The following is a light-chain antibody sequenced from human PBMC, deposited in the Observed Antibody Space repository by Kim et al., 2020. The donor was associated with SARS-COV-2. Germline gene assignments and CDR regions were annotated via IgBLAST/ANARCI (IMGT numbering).Light chain of an antibody. J-gene: IGLJ2*01. Sequence: APGKTARITCGGNNIGSKSVHWYQLKPGQAPILVIYYDNDRPSGIPERFSGSNSGNTATLTISRVEAGDEAAYYCQVWDSNSDHVIFGGGTQLTVL. CDR1: NIGSKS. V-gene: IGLV3-21*04. CDR2: YDN. CDR3: QVWDSNSDHVI.